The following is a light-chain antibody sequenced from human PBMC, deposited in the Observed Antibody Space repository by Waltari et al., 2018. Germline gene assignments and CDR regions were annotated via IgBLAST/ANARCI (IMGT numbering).Light chain of an antibody. CDR1: SGSIANNY. CDR3: QSDDSDIQEWV. CDR2: EDN. Sequence: NFMLTQPHSVSESPGKTVTISCTRSSGSIANNYVQWYQQRPGRAPSTVIYEDNQRTSGVLDRFSGSIDRSSNSASLTVSGLKTEDEADYYGQSDDSDIQEWVLGGGTKLTVV. J-gene: IGLJ3*02. V-gene: IGLV6-57*03.